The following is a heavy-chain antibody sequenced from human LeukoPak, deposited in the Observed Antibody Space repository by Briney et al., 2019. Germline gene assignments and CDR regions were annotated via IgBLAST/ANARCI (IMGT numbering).Heavy chain of an antibody. J-gene: IGHJ4*02. Sequence: PGGSLRLSCAASGFTFSSYAMSWVRQAPGKGLEWVSTIRASDDSTFYADSVKGRFTLSRDNSKNTLYLQMNSLRAEDTAVYFCAKDLYGDYVGDYWGQGTLVTVSS. CDR2: IRASDDST. V-gene: IGHV3-23*01. CDR3: AKDLYGDYVGDY. D-gene: IGHD4-17*01. CDR1: GFTFSSYA.